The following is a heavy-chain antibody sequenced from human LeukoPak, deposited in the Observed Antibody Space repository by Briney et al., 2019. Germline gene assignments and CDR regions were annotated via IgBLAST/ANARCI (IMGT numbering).Heavy chain of an antibody. CDR1: GGSISNFH. V-gene: IGHV4-59*08. CDR3: ARGPQRYSSGWYFFDY. D-gene: IGHD6-19*01. Sequence: SETLSLTCSVSGGSISNFHWSWIRQAPGKGLEWIGYFYYTGTTKYNPSLQSRVTISVDTSKNQFSLNLKSVTATDTAVYYCARGPQRYSSGWYFFDYWGHGTLVTVSS. CDR2: FYYTGTT. J-gene: IGHJ4*01.